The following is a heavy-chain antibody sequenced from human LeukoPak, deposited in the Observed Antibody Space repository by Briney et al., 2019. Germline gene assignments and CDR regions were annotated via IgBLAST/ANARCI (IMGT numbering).Heavy chain of an antibody. J-gene: IGHJ6*02. Sequence: GASVKVSCKASGYTFTSHAMHWVRLAPGQRLEWMGWINAGNGNTKYSQKFQDRVTITRDTSASTAYMELSSLRFEDTAVYYCARELIAVVPIEPYYYYYGMDVWGQGTTVTVSS. V-gene: IGHV1-3*01. CDR1: GYTFTSHA. D-gene: IGHD3-22*01. CDR3: ARELIAVVPIEPYYYYYGMDV. CDR2: INAGNGNT.